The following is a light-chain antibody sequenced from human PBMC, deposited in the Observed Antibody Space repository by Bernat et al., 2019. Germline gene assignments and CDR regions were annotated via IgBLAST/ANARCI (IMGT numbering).Light chain of an antibody. Sequence: QAGLTQPPSVSKGLRQTATLTCTGNSNNVANEGAAWLQQHQGHPPKLLSYRNNNQPSGISQRFSASRSGNTASLTITGLQPGDEADYDCSAWDSSLSAWVFGGGTKLTVL. V-gene: IGLV10-54*04. CDR3: SAWDSSLSAWV. J-gene: IGLJ3*02. CDR1: SNNVANEG. CDR2: RNN.